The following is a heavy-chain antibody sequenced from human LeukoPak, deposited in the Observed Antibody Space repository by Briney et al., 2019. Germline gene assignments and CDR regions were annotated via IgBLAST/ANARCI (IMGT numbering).Heavy chain of an antibody. CDR3: ARVFLGTGTRFAPDAFDI. J-gene: IGHJ3*02. Sequence: SVKVSCKASGGSFSTNAISWVRQAPGQGLEWMGGIIPMFGTANYAQKFQGRVTITADESTSTAYMEMSSLRSEDTAVYYCARVFLGTGTRFAPDAFDIWGQGTMVTVSS. CDR1: GGSFSTNA. V-gene: IGHV1-69*01. CDR2: IIPMFGTA. D-gene: IGHD1-1*01.